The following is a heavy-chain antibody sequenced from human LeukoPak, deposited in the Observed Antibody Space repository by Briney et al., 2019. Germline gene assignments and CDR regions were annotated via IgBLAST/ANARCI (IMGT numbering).Heavy chain of an antibody. J-gene: IGHJ4*02. Sequence: GGSLRLSCAASGFTFSDHYMDWVRQAPGEGLEWVGRSRNKANSYSTEYAASVKGRFTVSRDDSKNSLYLQMNSLKTEATAVYYCGRGRQGCSSTSWYWDFDYWGRGTLVTVSS. CDR2: SRNKANSYST. V-gene: IGHV3-72*01. D-gene: IGHD2-2*01. CDR1: GFTFSDHY. CDR3: GRGRQGCSSTSWYWDFDY.